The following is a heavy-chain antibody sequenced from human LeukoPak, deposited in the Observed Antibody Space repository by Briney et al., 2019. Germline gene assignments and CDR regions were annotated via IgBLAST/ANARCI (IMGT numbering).Heavy chain of an antibody. J-gene: IGHJ4*02. D-gene: IGHD5-24*01. CDR1: GFTFSSYG. CDR3: ASNEVEMATNFDY. CDR2: ISYDGSNK. Sequence: PGGSLRLSCAASGFTFSSYGMHWVRQAPGKGLEWVAVISYDGSNKYYADSVKGRFTISRDNAKNSLYLQMNSLRAEDTAVYYRASNEVEMATNFDYWGQGTLVTVSS. V-gene: IGHV3-30*03.